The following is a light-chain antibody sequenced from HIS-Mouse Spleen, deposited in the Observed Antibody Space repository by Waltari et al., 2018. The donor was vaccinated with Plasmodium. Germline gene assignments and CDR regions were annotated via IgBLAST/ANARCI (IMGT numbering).Light chain of an antibody. V-gene: IGLV2-23*01. CDR2: EGS. J-gene: IGLJ3*02. CDR3: CSYAGSSTWV. CDR1: SSDLGSYNL. Sequence: QSALTQPASVSGSPGQSITISCTGTSSDLGSYNLVSWYQQHPGKAPKPMIYEGSKRPSGVSNRFSGSKSGNTASLTISGLQAEDEADHYCCSYAGSSTWVFGGGTKLTVL.